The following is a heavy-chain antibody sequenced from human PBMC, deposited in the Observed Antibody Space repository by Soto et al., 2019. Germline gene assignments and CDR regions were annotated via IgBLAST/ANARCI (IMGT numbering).Heavy chain of an antibody. CDR3: ARDSLEYYDFRSGSYKKVWFDP. CDR2: ISTSNGNT. Sequence: QLQLVQSGAEVKKPGASVKVSCKASGYRFSNYGISWVRQAPGQGLEWMGWISTSNGNTYYAQNLQDRVSMTTDTSTSTAYMELRSLRSDDTAVYYCARDSLEYYDFRSGSYKKVWFDPWGQGTLVTVSS. J-gene: IGHJ5*02. CDR1: GYRFSNYG. V-gene: IGHV1-18*01. D-gene: IGHD3-3*01.